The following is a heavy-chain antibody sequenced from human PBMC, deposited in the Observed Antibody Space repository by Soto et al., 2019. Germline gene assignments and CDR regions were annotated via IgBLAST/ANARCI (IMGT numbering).Heavy chain of an antibody. CDR1: GFTFSSYA. J-gene: IGHJ4*02. D-gene: IGHD3-22*01. V-gene: IGHV3-30-3*01. CDR2: ISYDGSNK. Sequence: PGGSLRLSCAASGFTFSSYAMHWVRQAPGKGLEWVAAISYDGSNKYYADSVKGRFTISRDNSKNTLYLQMNSLRAEDTAVYYCARAYDSSGYLWTNIGYWGQGSLGTV. CDR3: ARAYDSSGYLWTNIGY.